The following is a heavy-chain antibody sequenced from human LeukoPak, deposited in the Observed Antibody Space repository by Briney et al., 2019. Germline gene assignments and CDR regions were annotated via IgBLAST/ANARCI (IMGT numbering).Heavy chain of an antibody. V-gene: IGHV4-31*03. D-gene: IGHD3-22*01. CDR2: IYYSGST. Sequence: PSETLSLTCTVSGGSISSGGYYWSWIRQHPGKGLEWIGYIYYSGSTYYNPSLKSRVTISVDTSKNQFSLKLSSVTAADTAVYYCARVTYYDSSGYPYMDVWGQGTTVTVSS. CDR1: GGSISSGGYY. J-gene: IGHJ6*02. CDR3: ARVTYYDSSGYPYMDV.